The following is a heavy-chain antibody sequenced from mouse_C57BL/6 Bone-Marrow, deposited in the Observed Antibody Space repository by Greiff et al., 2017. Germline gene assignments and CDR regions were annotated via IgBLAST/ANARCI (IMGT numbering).Heavy chain of an antibody. CDR1: GYTFTSYW. CDR3: ARPYYGNYWYFDV. CDR2: IYPGSGST. J-gene: IGHJ1*03. D-gene: IGHD2-10*01. Sequence: QVQLKQPGAELEKPGASVKMSCKASGYTFTSYWITWVKQRPGQGLEWIGDIYPGSGSTNYNEKFKSKATLTVDTSSSTAYMQLSSLTSEDSAVYYCARPYYGNYWYFDVWGKGTTVTVSS. V-gene: IGHV1-55*01.